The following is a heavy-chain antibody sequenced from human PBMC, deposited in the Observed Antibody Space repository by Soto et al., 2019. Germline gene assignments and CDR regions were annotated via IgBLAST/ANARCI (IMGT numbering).Heavy chain of an antibody. J-gene: IGHJ4*02. CDR1: GLTVSTNY. CDR2: IFSDGKT. D-gene: IGHD3-16*01. CDR3: AKGDFDC. Sequence: EVQLVESGGGLIQPGGSLRLSCAASGLTVSTNYMSWVRQAPGKGLEWVAIIFSDGKTYHADSVKGRFTVSRDNSKNTLELQMTTLRVEDTAVYYCAKGDFDCWGQGTLVTVSS. V-gene: IGHV3-53*01.